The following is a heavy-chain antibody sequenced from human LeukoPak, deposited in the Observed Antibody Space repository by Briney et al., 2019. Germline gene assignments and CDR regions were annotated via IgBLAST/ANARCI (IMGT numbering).Heavy chain of an antibody. Sequence: GGSLRLSCAASGFTFSSYATSWVRQAPGKGLEWVSAISGSGGSTYYAASVKGRFTISRDNSKNTLYLQMNSLRAEDTAVYYCAKWGSGDSSGWYFDYWGQGTLVTVSS. D-gene: IGHD6-19*01. CDR2: ISGSGGST. CDR1: GFTFSSYA. J-gene: IGHJ4*02. V-gene: IGHV3-23*01. CDR3: AKWGSGDSSGWYFDY.